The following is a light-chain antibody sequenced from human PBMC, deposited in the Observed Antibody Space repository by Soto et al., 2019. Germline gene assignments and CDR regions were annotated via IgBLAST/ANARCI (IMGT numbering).Light chain of an antibody. CDR3: QQRSNWPPWT. V-gene: IGKV3-11*01. CDR1: QSVSSY. CDR2: DAS. Sequence: EIVLTQSPAPLSLSPGERATLSCRASQSVSSYLAWYQQKPGQAPRLPIYDASNRAIGIPARFSGSGSGTDFTLTISSLEPEDFAVYYCQQRSNWPPWTFGQGTKVEVK. J-gene: IGKJ1*01.